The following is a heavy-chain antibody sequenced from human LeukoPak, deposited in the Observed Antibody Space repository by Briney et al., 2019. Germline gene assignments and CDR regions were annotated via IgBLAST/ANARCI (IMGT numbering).Heavy chain of an antibody. V-gene: IGHV4-34*01. CDR3: ARTGYYDSSGLPKY. CDR1: GGSFSGYY. D-gene: IGHD3-22*01. J-gene: IGHJ4*02. CDR2: INHSGST. Sequence: PSETLSITCAVYGGSFSGYYWSWIRQPPGKGLEWIGEINHSGSTNYNPSLKSRVTISVDTSKNQFSLKLSSVTAADTAVYYCARTGYYDSSGLPKYWGQGTLVTVSS.